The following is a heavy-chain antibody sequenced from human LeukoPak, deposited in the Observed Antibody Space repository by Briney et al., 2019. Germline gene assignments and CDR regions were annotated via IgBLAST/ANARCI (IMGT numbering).Heavy chain of an antibody. CDR1: GGTFSSYA. V-gene: IGHV1-69*13. D-gene: IGHD3-22*01. CDR2: IIPIFGTA. CDR3: ASGYYYDSSGYYGRRGYYYYGMDV. J-gene: IGHJ6*02. Sequence: ASVKVSCTASGGTFSSYAISWVRQAPGQGLEWMGGIIPIFGTANYAQKFQGRVTITADESTSTAYMELSSLRSEDTAVYYCASGYYYDSSGYYGRRGYYYYGMDVWGQGTTVTVSS.